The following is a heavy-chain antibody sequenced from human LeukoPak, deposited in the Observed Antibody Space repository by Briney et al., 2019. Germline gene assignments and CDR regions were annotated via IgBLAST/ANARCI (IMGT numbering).Heavy chain of an antibody. CDR1: GYSFTSYW. CDR2: IYPGDSDT. V-gene: IGHV5-51*01. D-gene: IGHD6-6*01. J-gene: IGHJ4*02. CDR3: ARNGHDGSSLGQNFDY. Sequence: AGESLKISCKGSGYSFTSYWIGWVRQMPGKGLEWMGIIYPGDSDTRYRPSFQGQVTISADKSISTAYLQWSSLKASDTAMYYCARNGHDGSSLGQNFDYWGQGTLVTVSS.